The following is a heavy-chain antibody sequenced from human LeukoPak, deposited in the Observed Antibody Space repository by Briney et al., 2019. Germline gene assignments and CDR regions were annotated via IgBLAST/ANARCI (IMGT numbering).Heavy chain of an antibody. CDR1: GGSFSGYY. V-gene: IGHV4-34*01. CDR2: INHSGST. D-gene: IGHD5-18*01. Sequence: SETLSLTCAVYGGSFSGYYWSWIRQPPGKGLEWIVEINHSGSTNYNPSLKSRVTISVDTSKNQFSLKLSSVTAADTGVYYCERQVTFGYAYGYYFDFWGQGALVTVSS. CDR3: ERQVTFGYAYGYYFDF. J-gene: IGHJ4*02.